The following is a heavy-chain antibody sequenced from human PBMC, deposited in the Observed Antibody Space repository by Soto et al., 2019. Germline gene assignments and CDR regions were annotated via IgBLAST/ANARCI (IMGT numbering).Heavy chain of an antibody. CDR1: GGSISSADYY. CDR2: IYYTGST. J-gene: IGHJ3*02. V-gene: IGHV4-30-4*01. D-gene: IGHD2-15*01. CDR3: ASDSGGSKDAFDI. Sequence: QVQLQESGPGLVKPSQTLSLTCTVSGGSISSADYYWSWIRQPPGKGLEWIGYIYYTGSTYYNPSLKSRLTISVETSKNQFSLKLSSVTAADTAVYYCASDSGGSKDAFDIWGQGTMVTVSS.